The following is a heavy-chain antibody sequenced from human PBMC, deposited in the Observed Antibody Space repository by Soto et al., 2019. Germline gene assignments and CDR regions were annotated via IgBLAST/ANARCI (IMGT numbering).Heavy chain of an antibody. D-gene: IGHD6-19*01. V-gene: IGHV3-23*01. CDR3: AKDQVAGIGLDY. CDR2: ISGSGGST. CDR1: GFTFSSYV. J-gene: IGHJ4*02. Sequence: GVSLRLSCAASGFTFSSYVMSWVRQAPGKGLEWVSAISGSGGSTYYADSVKGRFTISRDNSKNTLYLQMNSLRAEDTAVYYCAKDQVAGIGLDYWGQGTLVTVSS.